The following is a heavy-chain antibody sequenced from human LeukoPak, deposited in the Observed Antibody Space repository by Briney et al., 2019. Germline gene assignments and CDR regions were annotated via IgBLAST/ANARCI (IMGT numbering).Heavy chain of an antibody. CDR3: ARVGTMYSRSWYGNFGWFDY. J-gene: IGHJ5*01. CDR2: INPNSCGT. Sequence: ASVKVSCKGSRYTFTRYYIHWVRQPPGQGREWVGWINPNSCGTNYAKKFQGWVTMTRDTSISTAYMNLSRLRSDDMAVYYCARVGTMYSRSWYGNFGWFDYWGQGTLVTVSS. CDR1: RYTFTRYY. V-gene: IGHV1-2*04. D-gene: IGHD6-13*01.